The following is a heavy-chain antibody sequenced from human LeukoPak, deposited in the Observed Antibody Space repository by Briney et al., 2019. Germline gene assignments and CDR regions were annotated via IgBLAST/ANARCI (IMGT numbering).Heavy chain of an antibody. CDR3: AVLRRDGLGPVNDAFDI. J-gene: IGHJ3*02. V-gene: IGHV4-30-2*01. CDR1: GGSISSGGYY. Sequence: SETLSLTCTVSGGSISSGGYYWSWIRQPPGKGLEWIGYIYHSGSTYYNPSLKSRVTISVDRSKNQFSLKLSSVTAADTAVYYCAVLRRDGLGPVNDAFDIWGQGTMVTVSS. CDR2: IYHSGST. D-gene: IGHD5-24*01.